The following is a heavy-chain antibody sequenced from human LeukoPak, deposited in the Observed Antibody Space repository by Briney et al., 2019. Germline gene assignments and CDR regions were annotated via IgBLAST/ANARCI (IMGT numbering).Heavy chain of an antibody. J-gene: IGHJ4*02. Sequence: SETLSLTCVVSGYSISSGYYWGWIRQPPGKGLEWIARIDYSGNTYYSPSLKSRVTISVDTSKNQFSLHLSSMTAADTAVYYCAREGTSGWYNYWGQGTLVTVSS. V-gene: IGHV4-38-2*02. CDR3: AREGTSGWYNY. D-gene: IGHD6-19*01. CDR1: GYSISSGYY. CDR2: IDYSGNT.